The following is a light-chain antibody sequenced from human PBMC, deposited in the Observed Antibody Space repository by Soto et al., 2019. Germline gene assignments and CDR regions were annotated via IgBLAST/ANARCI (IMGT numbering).Light chain of an antibody. V-gene: IGKV3-20*01. J-gene: IGKJ1*01. CDR2: GAS. CDR3: QQYGSSLWT. Sequence: VLTQAPGSLSLSRGEGASGTSIASLSVSSSYLAWYQQKPGQAPRLLIYGASSRATGIPDRFSACGLGTHFPLSISRPEPVDFAVYYCQQYGSSLWTIGQGTKVDIK. CDR1: LSVSSSY.